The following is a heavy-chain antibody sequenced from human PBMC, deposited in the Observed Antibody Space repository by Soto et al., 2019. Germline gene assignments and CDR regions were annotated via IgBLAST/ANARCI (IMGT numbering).Heavy chain of an antibody. CDR2: IYPGDSDT. V-gene: IGHV5-51*01. Sequence: GESLKISCKGSGYSFTSYWIGWVRQMPGKGLEWMGIIYPGDSDTSYSPSFQGQVTISADKSISTAYLQWSSLKASGTAMYFCSRRRWRGNYCYYGMDVWGQGTTVTVS. CDR3: SRRRWRGNYCYYGMDV. CDR1: GYSFTSYW. D-gene: IGHD3-3*01. J-gene: IGHJ6*02.